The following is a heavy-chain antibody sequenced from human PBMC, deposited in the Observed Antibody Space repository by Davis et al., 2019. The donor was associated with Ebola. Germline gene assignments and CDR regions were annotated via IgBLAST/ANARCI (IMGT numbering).Heavy chain of an antibody. V-gene: IGHV2-5*02. Sequence: SGPTLVKPTQTLTLTCTFSGFSLSTSGVGVGWIRQPPGRALEWLALIYWDDDKRYSPSLKSRLTITKDTSKNQVVLTMTNMDPVDTATYYCAHKSIAARNYGMDVWGQGTTVTVSS. J-gene: IGHJ6*02. CDR3: AHKSIAARNYGMDV. CDR2: IYWDDDK. D-gene: IGHD6-6*01. CDR1: GFSLSTSGVG.